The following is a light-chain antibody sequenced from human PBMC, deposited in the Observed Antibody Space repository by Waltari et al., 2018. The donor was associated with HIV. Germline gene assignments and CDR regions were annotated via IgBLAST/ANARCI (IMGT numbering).Light chain of an antibody. Sequence: QSALTQPVSVSGSPGQSITISCTGTSSDVGGYNYVSWYQQHPGKAPKLMIYEVTKRPSGVSNRFSGAKSGNTASLTLSGLQAEDEADYYCSSYTSSSTLVFGGGTKLTVL. CDR2: EVT. CDR3: SSYTSSSTLV. CDR1: SSDVGGYNY. V-gene: IGLV2-14*01. J-gene: IGLJ2*01.